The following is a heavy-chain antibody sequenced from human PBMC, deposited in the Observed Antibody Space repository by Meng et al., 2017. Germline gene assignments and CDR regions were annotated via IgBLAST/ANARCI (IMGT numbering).Heavy chain of an antibody. D-gene: IGHD6-13*01. CDR3: ARDKEDSSIWYFPWFDP. Sequence: GGSLRLSCAASGFTFSSYAMHWVRQAPGKGLEWVAVISYDGSNKYYADSVKGRFTISRDNSKNTRYLQMNSLRAEDTAVYYCARDKEDSSIWYFPWFDPWGQGTLVTVSS. CDR2: ISYDGSNK. V-gene: IGHV3-30*01. CDR1: GFTFSSYA. J-gene: IGHJ5*02.